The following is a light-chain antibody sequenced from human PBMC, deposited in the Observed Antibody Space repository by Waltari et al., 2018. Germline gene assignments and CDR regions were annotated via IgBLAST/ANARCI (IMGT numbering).Light chain of an antibody. J-gene: IGKJ3*01. CDR3: QHYNSAPFT. CDR1: QGISSY. V-gene: IGKV1-16*01. Sequence: DIQMTQSPSSLSASVGDTVTFTCRASQGISSYLAWYQQKPGKAPKPLIYYASNLESGVPSRFSVSGSGKEFTLTISSLQPEDFATYYCQHYNSAPFTFGPGTNLDIK. CDR2: YAS.